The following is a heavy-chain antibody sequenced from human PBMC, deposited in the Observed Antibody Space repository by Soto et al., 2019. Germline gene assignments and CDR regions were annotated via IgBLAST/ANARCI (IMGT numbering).Heavy chain of an antibody. CDR2: TGGGGVST. Sequence: EVQLLESGGGLVEPGWSLRLSCAASGFTFRSYAMTWVRQAPGKGLEWVSYTGGGGVSTYYADSVKGRFTSSRDDSKNTLYLQMNSLRAEDTALYYCAKIVGGGSHHDAFDIWGQGTMVTVSS. CDR1: GFTFRSYA. J-gene: IGHJ3*02. D-gene: IGHD2-15*01. V-gene: IGHV3-23*01. CDR3: AKIVGGGSHHDAFDI.